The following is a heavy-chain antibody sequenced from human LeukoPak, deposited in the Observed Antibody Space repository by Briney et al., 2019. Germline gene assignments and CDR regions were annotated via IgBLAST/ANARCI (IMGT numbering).Heavy chain of an antibody. V-gene: IGHV3-23*01. D-gene: IGHD3-22*01. CDR3: AKDYDSSGYYEYYFDY. Sequence: GGSLRLSCAASRFTFSNFGMSWVRQAPGKGLEWVSAISGSGGSTYYADSVKGRFTISRDNSKNTLYLQMNSLRAEDTAVYYCAKDYDSSGYYEYYFDYWGQGTLVTVSS. J-gene: IGHJ4*02. CDR1: RFTFSNFG. CDR2: ISGSGGST.